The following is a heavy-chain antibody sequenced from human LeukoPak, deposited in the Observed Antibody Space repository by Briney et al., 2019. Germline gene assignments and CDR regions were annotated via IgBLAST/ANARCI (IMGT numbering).Heavy chain of an antibody. CDR3: ARDSSYYGSGSYP. CDR1: GRSISSYY. Sequence: NSSETLSLTCTVSGRSISSYYWSWIRQPPGKGLEWIGYIYYSGSTNYNPSLKSRVTISVDTSKNQFSLKLSSVTAADTAMYYCARDSSYYGSGSYPWGQGTLVTVSS. D-gene: IGHD3-10*01. V-gene: IGHV4-59*01. CDR2: IYYSGST. J-gene: IGHJ5*02.